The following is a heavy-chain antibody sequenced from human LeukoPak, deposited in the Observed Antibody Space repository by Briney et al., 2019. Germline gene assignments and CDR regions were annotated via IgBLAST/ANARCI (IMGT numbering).Heavy chain of an antibody. V-gene: IGHV3-30*04. Sequence: GGSLRLSCAASGFTFSSYAMHWVRQAPGKGLEWVAVISYDGSNKYYADSVKGRFTISRDNSKNTLYLQMNSLRAEDTAVYYCARVSLYCSGGSCYYEANDYWGQGTLVTVSS. CDR1: GFTFSSYA. D-gene: IGHD2-15*01. J-gene: IGHJ4*02. CDR3: ARVSLYCSGGSCYYEANDY. CDR2: ISYDGSNK.